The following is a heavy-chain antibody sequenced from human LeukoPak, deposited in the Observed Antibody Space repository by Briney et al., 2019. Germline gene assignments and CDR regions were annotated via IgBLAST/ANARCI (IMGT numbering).Heavy chain of an antibody. Sequence: PSETLSLTCTVSGGSVSTGSYYWSWIRQPPGKGLEWIGYIYYSGSTNYNPSLKSRVTVSVDTSKNQFSLRLSSVTAADTAVYYCAREELLSYYYGLDVWGQGTTVTVSS. CDR1: GGSVSTGSYY. CDR3: AREELLSYYYGLDV. CDR2: IYYSGST. D-gene: IGHD2/OR15-2a*01. J-gene: IGHJ6*02. V-gene: IGHV4-61*01.